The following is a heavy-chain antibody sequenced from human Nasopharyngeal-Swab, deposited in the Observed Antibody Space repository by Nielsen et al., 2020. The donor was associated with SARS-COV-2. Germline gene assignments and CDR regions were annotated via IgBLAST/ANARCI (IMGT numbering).Heavy chain of an antibody. D-gene: IGHD6-13*01. J-gene: IGHJ6*03. CDR2: IYYSGST. CDR3: AREGQQLVLGDMDV. Sequence: SETLSLTCTVSGGSISSSSYYWGWIRQPPGKGLAWIGSIYYSGSTYYNPSLKSRVTISVDTSKNQFSLKLSSVTAADTAVYYCAREGQQLVLGDMDVWGKGTTVTVSS. V-gene: IGHV4-39*07. CDR1: GGSISSSSYY.